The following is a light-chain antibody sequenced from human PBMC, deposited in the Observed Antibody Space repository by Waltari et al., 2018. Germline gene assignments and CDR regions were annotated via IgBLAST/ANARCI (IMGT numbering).Light chain of an antibody. CDR3: QQFSSFPWT. V-gene: IGKV1-5*03. Sequence: DIQMTQSPSSLSASVGDTVTITCRASQTINNWLAWYQQEPGKAPKLLIYKASTLESGVPSRFSGSGSGTEFTLTISSLQPGDFATYYCQQFSSFPWTFGHGTKVEIK. J-gene: IGKJ1*01. CDR2: KAS. CDR1: QTINNW.